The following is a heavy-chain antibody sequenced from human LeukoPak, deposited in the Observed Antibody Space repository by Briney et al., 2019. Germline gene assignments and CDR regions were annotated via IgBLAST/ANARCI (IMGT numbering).Heavy chain of an antibody. J-gene: IGHJ4*02. Sequence: SKTLSLTCTVSGGSFSNYYWSWIRQPPGKGLEWIGYIYYSGTTNYNPSLKSRVTISVDTSKNQFSLKLNSVTAADTAVYYCARGVYIAAAQYGYWGQGTLVTVSS. V-gene: IGHV4-59*01. CDR1: GGSFSNYY. CDR2: IYYSGTT. D-gene: IGHD6-13*01. CDR3: ARGVYIAAAQYGY.